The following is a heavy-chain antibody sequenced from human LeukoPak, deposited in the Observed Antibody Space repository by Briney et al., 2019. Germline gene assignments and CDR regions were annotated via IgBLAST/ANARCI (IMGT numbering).Heavy chain of an antibody. CDR2: IKQDGSEK. D-gene: IGHD2-15*01. CDR1: GFTFSSFW. CDR3: ARGYCSGGSCFSSTGNFDL. V-gene: IGHV3-7*04. J-gene: IGHJ2*01. Sequence: GGSVRLSCAASGFTFSSFWMSWVRQAPGKGLEWVANIKQDGSEKYYVDSVKGRFTVSRDNAENSLYLQMNSLRAEDTAVYYCARGYCSGGSCFSSTGNFDLWGRGTLVTVSS.